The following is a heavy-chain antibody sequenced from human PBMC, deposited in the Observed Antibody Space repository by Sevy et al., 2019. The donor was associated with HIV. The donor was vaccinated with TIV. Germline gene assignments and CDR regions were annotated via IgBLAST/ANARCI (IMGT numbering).Heavy chain of an antibody. CDR1: GDSISSGNHW. J-gene: IGHJ6*02. V-gene: IGHV4-61*02. D-gene: IGHD3-10*01. Sequence: SETVSLTCTVSGDSISSGNHWWSWIRQPAGKGLEWIGRVYSSGRTMYNSSLKSRVTMSVDTSKNQFSLMVSSLIAADTAIYYCARDGIRRDYYHGMDVWGQGTTVTVSS. CDR3: ARDGIRRDYYHGMDV. CDR2: VYSSGRT.